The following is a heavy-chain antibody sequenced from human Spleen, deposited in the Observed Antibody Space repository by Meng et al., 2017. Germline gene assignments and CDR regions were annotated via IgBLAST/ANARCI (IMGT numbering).Heavy chain of an antibody. Sequence: GESLKISCAASGFTFSSYWMSWVRQAPGKGLEWVANIKEDGSDKNYIDSVKGRFSISRDNAKNSLFLQMNSLRTEDTAVYYCARDIPATAAAFGIWGQGTMVTVSS. CDR1: GFTFSSYW. J-gene: IGHJ3*02. V-gene: IGHV3-7*01. CDR3: ARDIPATAAAFGI. D-gene: IGHD2-2*01. CDR2: IKEDGSDK.